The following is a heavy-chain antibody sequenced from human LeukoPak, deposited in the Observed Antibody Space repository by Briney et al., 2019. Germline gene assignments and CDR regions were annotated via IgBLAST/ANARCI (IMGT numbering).Heavy chain of an antibody. CDR3: ARTSMVRGVITSHYFDY. J-gene: IGHJ4*02. Sequence: PSETLSLTCTVSGGSISGGGYYWSWIRQPPGTGLEWIGYIYQSGSTYYNPSLKSRVIISVDRSSNQFSLKLSSVTAADTAVYYCARTSMVRGVITSHYFDYWGRGTLVTVSS. D-gene: IGHD3-10*01. CDR1: GGSISGGGYY. V-gene: IGHV4-30-2*01. CDR2: IYQSGST.